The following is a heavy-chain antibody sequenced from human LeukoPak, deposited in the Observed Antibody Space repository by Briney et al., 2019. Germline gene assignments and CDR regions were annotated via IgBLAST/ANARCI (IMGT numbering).Heavy chain of an antibody. V-gene: IGHV4-4*07. CDR3: ARVRSAAATGFHFDY. D-gene: IGHD6-13*01. CDR2: IYTSGST. J-gene: IGHJ4*02. Sequence: SETLSLTCTVSGGSISSYYWSWIRQPAGKGLEWIGCIYTSGSTSYSPSLTSRVTLSVDTSKNQFSLKLNSVTAADTAVYYCARVRSAAATGFHFDYWGQGTLLTVSS. CDR1: GGSISSYY.